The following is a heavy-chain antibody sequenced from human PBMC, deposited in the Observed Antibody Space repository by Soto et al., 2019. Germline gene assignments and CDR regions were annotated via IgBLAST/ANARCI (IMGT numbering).Heavy chain of an antibody. V-gene: IGHV1-69*12. D-gene: IGHD6-19*01. Sequence: QVQLVQSGAEVKKPGSSVKVSCKASGGTFSSYAISWVRQAPGQGLEWMGGIIPIFGTANYAQKFQGRVTSTADECTSTAYMELSSLRSEDTAVYYCARDAAVAGISMFAYWGHGNLVTVSS. J-gene: IGHJ4*01. CDR2: IIPIFGTA. CDR1: GGTFSSYA. CDR3: ARDAAVAGISMFAY.